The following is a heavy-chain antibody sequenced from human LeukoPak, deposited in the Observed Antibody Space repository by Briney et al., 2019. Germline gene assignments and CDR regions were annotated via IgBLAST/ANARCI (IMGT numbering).Heavy chain of an antibody. CDR1: GGSISSYY. CDR2: IYYSGST. CDR3: ARGTLTDGYYYMDV. Sequence: SETLSLTCTVSGGSISSYYWSWIRQPPGKGLEWIGYIYYSGSTNYNPSLKSRVTISVDTSKNQFSLKLSSVTAADTAVYYCARGTLTDGYYYMDVWGKGTTVTVSS. V-gene: IGHV4-59*01. D-gene: IGHD3-9*01. J-gene: IGHJ6*03.